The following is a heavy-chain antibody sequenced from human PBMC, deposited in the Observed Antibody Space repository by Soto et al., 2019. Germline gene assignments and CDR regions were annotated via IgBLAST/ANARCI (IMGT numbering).Heavy chain of an antibody. J-gene: IGHJ6*02. V-gene: IGHV4-61*01. CDR3: ARDFCGGDCSDDYYYYAMDV. CDR2: IYYSGST. D-gene: IGHD2-21*02. Sequence: QVQLQESGPGLVKPSETLSLTCSVSGGSVSSGSYSWSWIRQPPGKGLEWIGYIYYSGSTNYNPSLKSRVTISVDTSKNQFSLKLSSVTAADTAVYYCARDFCGGDCSDDYYYYAMDVWGQGTTVTVSS. CDR1: GGSVSSGSYS.